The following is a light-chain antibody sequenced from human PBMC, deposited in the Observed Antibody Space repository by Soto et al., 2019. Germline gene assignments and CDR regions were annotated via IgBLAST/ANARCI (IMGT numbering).Light chain of an antibody. V-gene: IGKV3-20*01. Sequence: ENVLTQSPGTLSLSLGERATLSCRASQSDSSSYLAWYQQKPGQAPRLLIYGASSRATGIPDRFSGSGSGTDFTLTISRLEPEDFAVYHCQQYGRSQTFGQGTKVEIK. CDR2: GAS. J-gene: IGKJ1*01. CDR1: QSDSSSY. CDR3: QQYGRSQT.